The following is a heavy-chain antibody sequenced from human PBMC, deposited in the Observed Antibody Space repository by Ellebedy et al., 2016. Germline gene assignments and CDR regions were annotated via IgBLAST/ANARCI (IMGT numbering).Heavy chain of an antibody. CDR3: ARSPYYYGSGKFDP. V-gene: IGHV1-69*13. D-gene: IGHD3-10*01. Sequence: SVKVSXXASGGTFSSYAISWVRQAPGQGLEWMGGIIPIFGTANYAQKFQGRVTITADESTSTAYMELSSLRSEDTAVYYCARSPYYYGSGKFDPWGQGTLVTVSS. J-gene: IGHJ5*02. CDR1: GGTFSSYA. CDR2: IIPIFGTA.